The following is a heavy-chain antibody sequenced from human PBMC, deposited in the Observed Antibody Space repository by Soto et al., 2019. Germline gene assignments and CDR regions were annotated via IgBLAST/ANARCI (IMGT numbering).Heavy chain of an antibody. J-gene: IGHJ4*02. V-gene: IGHV4-30-2*01. CDR3: ARAEQQGTELGY. D-gene: IGHD6-13*01. CDR2: IYHSGST. Sequence: PSETLSLTCAVSGGSISSGGYSWSWIRQPPGKGLEWIGYIYHSGSTYYNPSLKSRVTISVDRSKNQFSLKLSSVTAADTAVYYCARAEQQGTELGYWGQGTLVTVSS. CDR1: GGSISSGGYS.